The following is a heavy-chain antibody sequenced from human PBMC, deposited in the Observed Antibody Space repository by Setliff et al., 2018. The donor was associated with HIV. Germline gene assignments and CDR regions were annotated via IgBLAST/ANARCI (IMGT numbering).Heavy chain of an antibody. CDR3: ARRDGRSMNAFQI. CDR1: GYIFPDYW. V-gene: IGHV5-51*01. D-gene: IGHD2-21*01. CDR2: IYPDDSDI. J-gene: IGHJ3*01. Sequence: GESLKISCKGSGYIFPDYWVGWVRQMPGEGLEWMGIIYPDDSDIRYNPSFQNQITISADKSIATAYLQLNNLKASDTATYYCARRDGRSMNAFQIWGPGTMVTVSS.